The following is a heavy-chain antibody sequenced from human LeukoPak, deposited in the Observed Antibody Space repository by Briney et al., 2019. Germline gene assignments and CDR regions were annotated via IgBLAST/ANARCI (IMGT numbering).Heavy chain of an antibody. J-gene: IGHJ4*02. CDR3: TRGSHDSSGYYHDY. CDR1: GFTFSGSA. CDR2: IRSKANSYAT. V-gene: IGHV3-73*01. Sequence: GGSLKLSCAASGFTFSGSAMHWVRQASGKGLEWVGRIRSKANSYATAYAASVKGRFTISRDDSKNTAYLQMNSLKTEDTAVYYCTRGSHDSSGYYHDYWGQGTLVIVSS. D-gene: IGHD3-22*01.